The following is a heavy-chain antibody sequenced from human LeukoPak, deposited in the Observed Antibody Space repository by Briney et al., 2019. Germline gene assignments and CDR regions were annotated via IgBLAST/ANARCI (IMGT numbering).Heavy chain of an antibody. V-gene: IGHV3-13*01. J-gene: IGHJ6*02. CDR3: TLSYGRGFNYYYGMDV. D-gene: IGHD5-18*01. CDR2: IDSVSNT. CDR1: GFTFSSYD. Sequence: GGSLRLSCAASGFTFSSYDMHWVRQVTGRGLEWVSAIDSVSNTYYPGSVKGRFTISRENAKNSVYLQMNSLRAGDTAVYYCTLSYGRGFNYYYGMDVWGQGTTVTVSS.